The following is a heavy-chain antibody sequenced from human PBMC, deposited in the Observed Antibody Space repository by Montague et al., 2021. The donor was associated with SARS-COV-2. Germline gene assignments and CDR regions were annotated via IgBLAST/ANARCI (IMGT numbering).Heavy chain of an antibody. D-gene: IGHD1-1*01. V-gene: IGHV6-1*01. J-gene: IGHJ6*02. CDR1: GDSVANHSAT. Sequence: CAISGDSVANHSATSNWVRQSPPRGLEWLGRTYYRTKWYNDYAVXVRGRVTINPDTSKNQFSLQLNSVTPEDTAIYYCTSGREGNYNVMDVWGQGTTVTVSS. CDR3: TSGREGNYNVMDV. CDR2: TYYRTKWYN.